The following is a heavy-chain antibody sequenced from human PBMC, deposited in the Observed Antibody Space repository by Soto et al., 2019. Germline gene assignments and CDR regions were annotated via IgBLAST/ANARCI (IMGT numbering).Heavy chain of an antibody. CDR1: GFDFSIYW. Sequence: EVQLVESGGGLVQPGGSLRLSCAASGFDFSIYWMSWVRQAPGRGLEWVGNIHQDGSEKYYVDSLKGRFTTSRDNAKNALDLQVNSLRAEDTAGYSCARISWGVFDYWGQGTLVTVSS. D-gene: IGHD3-16*01. V-gene: IGHV3-7*01. CDR3: ARISWGVFDY. J-gene: IGHJ4*02. CDR2: IHQDGSEK.